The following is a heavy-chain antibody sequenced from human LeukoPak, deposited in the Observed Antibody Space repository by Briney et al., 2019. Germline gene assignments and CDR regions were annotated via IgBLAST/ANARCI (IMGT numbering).Heavy chain of an antibody. CDR1: GFTFSSYE. J-gene: IGHJ6*04. Sequence: GGSLRLSCAASGFTFSSYEMNWVRQAPGKGLEWVSYISSSGSTIYYADSVKGRVTISRDNAKNSLYLQMNSLRAEDTAVYYCAELGVTMIGGVWGKGTTVTISS. CDR3: AELGVTMIGGV. CDR2: ISSSGSTI. V-gene: IGHV3-48*03. D-gene: IGHD3-10*02.